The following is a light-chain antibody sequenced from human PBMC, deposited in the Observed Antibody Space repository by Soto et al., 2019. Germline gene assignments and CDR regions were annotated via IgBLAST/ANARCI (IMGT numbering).Light chain of an antibody. CDR2: NNN. J-gene: IGLJ1*01. CDR3: AACADSLTGLV. Sequence: QSVLTQPPSASGTPGQRVTISCSGSSSNIGSNTVNWYQQLPGTAPKLLIYNNNQRPSGVPDRFSGSKSGTSASLAISGLQSEAEADYYCAACADSLTGLVFGTGTKLTVL. V-gene: IGLV1-44*01. CDR1: SSNIGSNT.